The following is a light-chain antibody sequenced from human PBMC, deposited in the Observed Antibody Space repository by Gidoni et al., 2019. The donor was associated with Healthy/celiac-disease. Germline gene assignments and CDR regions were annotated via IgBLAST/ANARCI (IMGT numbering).Light chain of an antibody. CDR3: QQSYSTPRFT. V-gene: IGKV1-39*01. J-gene: IGKJ3*01. CDR2: AAS. CDR1: QSISSY. Sequence: DIQLTQSPSSLSASVGDRVTITCRASQSISSYLNWYQQKPGKAPKLLIYAASSLQSGVPSSFSGSGSGTDFTLTISSLQPEDFATYSCQQSYSTPRFTFGPGTKVDIK.